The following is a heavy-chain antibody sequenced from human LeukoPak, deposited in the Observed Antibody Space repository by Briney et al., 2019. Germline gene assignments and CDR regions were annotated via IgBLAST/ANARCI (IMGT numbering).Heavy chain of an antibody. Sequence: SQTLSLTCAISGDSVSSNSAAWNWIRQSPSRGLEWLGRTYYRSKWYNDYAVSVKSRITINPDTSKNQFSLQLNSVTPEDTAVYYCARYGALRADSARLWDYYYGMDVWGQGTTVTVSS. V-gene: IGHV6-1*01. D-gene: IGHD1-26*01. CDR1: GDSVSSNSAA. CDR3: ARYGALRADSARLWDYYYGMDV. CDR2: TYYRSKWYN. J-gene: IGHJ6*02.